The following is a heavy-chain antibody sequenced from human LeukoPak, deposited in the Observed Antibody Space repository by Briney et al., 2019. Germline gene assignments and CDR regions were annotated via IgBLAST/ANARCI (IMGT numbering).Heavy chain of an antibody. CDR2: IPADSSTT. Sequence: GGSLRLSCVVSGFTFSTKSMNWVRQPPGKGLGWVSYIPADSSTTSYADSVKGRFTLSRGNAKNSLYLQMNSLRDEDTAVYYCASRDYFDYWGQGTLVTVSS. CDR3: ASRDYFDY. V-gene: IGHV3-48*02. J-gene: IGHJ4*02. CDR1: GFTFSTKS.